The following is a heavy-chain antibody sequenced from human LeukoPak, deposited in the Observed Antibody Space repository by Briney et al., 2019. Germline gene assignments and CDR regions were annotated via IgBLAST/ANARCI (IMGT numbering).Heavy chain of an antibody. V-gene: IGHV3-23*01. J-gene: IGHJ4*02. CDR3: ASRGRWLQSPIDY. CDR2: IHYSGGST. Sequence: GGSLRLSCAASGFIFKDYAMNWVRQAPGKGLQWVSSIHYSGGSTYYADSVKGRFTISRDNSKNTLYLQMNSLRAEDTAVYYCASRGRWLQSPIDYWGQGTLVTVSS. D-gene: IGHD5-24*01. CDR1: GFIFKDYA.